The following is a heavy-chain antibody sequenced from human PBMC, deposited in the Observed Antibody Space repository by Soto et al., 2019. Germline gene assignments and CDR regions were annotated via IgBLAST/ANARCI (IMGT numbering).Heavy chain of an antibody. CDR3: AKETPLRYLWFDP. CDR2: IIPIFGTA. CDR1: GGTFSSYA. V-gene: IGHV1-69*06. Sequence: SVKVSCKACGGTFSSYAISWVRQAPGQGLEWMGGIIPIFGTANYAQKFQGRVTITADKSTSTAYMELSSLRSEDTAVYYCAKETPLRYLWFDPLGQGTLVTGSS. D-gene: IGHD1-1*01. J-gene: IGHJ5*02.